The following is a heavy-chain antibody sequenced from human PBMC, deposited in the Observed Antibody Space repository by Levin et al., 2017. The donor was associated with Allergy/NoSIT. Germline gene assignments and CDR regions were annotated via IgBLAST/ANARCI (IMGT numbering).Heavy chain of an antibody. Sequence: GESLKISCAASGFTFSSYAMSWVRQAPGKGLEWVSAISGSGGSTYYADSVKGRFTISRDNSKNTLYLQMNSLRAEDTAVYYCAKDGARGYDILTGSQDYWGQGTLVTVSS. D-gene: IGHD3-9*01. CDR3: AKDGARGYDILTGSQDY. CDR1: GFTFSSYA. CDR2: ISGSGGST. V-gene: IGHV3-23*01. J-gene: IGHJ4*02.